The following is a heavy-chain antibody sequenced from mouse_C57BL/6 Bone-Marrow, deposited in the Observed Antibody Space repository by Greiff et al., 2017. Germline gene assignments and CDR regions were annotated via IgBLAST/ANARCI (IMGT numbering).Heavy chain of an antibody. V-gene: IGHV1-81*01. D-gene: IGHD1-1*01. CDR3: ASPYGSSHPH. CDR2: IYPRSGNT. J-gene: IGHJ4*01. CDR1: GYTFTSYG. Sequence: QVQLQQSGAELARPGASVKLSCKASGYTFTSYGISWVKQRTGQGLEWIGEIYPRSGNTYYNKKFKGKATLTADKSSSTAYMELRSLTSEDSAVYFCASPYGSSHPHWGQGTSVTVSS.